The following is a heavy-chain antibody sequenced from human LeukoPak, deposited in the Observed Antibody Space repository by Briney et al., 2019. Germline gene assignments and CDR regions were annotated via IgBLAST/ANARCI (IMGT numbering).Heavy chain of an antibody. CDR3: ARGEVAVTSYFDY. J-gene: IGHJ4*02. Sequence: ASVKVSCKASGGTFSSYAISWVRQAPGQGLEWMGGIIPIFGTANYAQKFQGRVTITTDESTSTAYMELSSLRSEDTAVYYCARGEVAVTSYFDYWGQGTLVTVSS. CDR1: GGTFSSYA. V-gene: IGHV1-69*05. D-gene: IGHD6-19*01. CDR2: IIPIFGTA.